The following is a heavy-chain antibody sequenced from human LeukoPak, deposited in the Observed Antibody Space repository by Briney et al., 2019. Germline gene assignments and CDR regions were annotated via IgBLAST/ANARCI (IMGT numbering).Heavy chain of an antibody. Sequence: SETLSLTCTVSGGSISPYYWSWIRQPPGKGLEWTGYIYYSGTTNYNPSLKSRVTISVDTSKNQFSLKLNSVTAADTAVYYCARDLKIGYNSGWYSFDYWGQGTLVTVSS. D-gene: IGHD6-19*01. CDR3: ARDLKIGYNSGWYSFDY. J-gene: IGHJ4*02. CDR1: GGSISPYY. CDR2: IYYSGTT. V-gene: IGHV4-59*01.